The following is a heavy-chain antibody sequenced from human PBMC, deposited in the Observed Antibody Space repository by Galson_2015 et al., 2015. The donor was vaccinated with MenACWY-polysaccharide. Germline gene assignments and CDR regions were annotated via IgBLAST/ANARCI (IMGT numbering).Heavy chain of an antibody. CDR2: IRTDENYK. Sequence: SLRLSCAASGFNFNGNGMPWVRQAPGKGLEWVALIRTDENYKYYIDAVKGRFTISRDNSKNTLYLQMNSLRPEDTAVYYCARNPSRLDIAATSHWGPGALVTVS. D-gene: IGHD6-13*01. J-gene: IGHJ4*02. CDR1: GFNFNGNG. CDR3: ARNPSRLDIAATSH. V-gene: IGHV3-30*02.